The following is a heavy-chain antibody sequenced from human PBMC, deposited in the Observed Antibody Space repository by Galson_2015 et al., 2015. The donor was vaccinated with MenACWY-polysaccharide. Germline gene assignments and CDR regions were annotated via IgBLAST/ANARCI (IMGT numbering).Heavy chain of an antibody. CDR1: GYSISSGYY. CDR2: IYHSGRT. J-gene: IGHJ4*02. D-gene: IGHD1-26*01. CDR3: ARVEKYSGSYYILH. Sequence: ATLSLPCAVSGYSISSGYYWGWVRRPPGQGLEWIGSIYHSGRTYYTPSLKSRLTISVDTSKNRFSLKLSSVTAADTAVYYGARVEKYSGSYYILHWGQGTLVTVSS. V-gene: IGHV4-38-2*01.